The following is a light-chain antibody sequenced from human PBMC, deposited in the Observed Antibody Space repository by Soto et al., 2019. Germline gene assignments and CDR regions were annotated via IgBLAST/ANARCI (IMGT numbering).Light chain of an antibody. Sequence: DIEMTQSPSSLSASVGETITITCWASQSISSSLNWFQHSPGQPPKLLLFAASNLHAGVPPRFSGSGSGTSFSLTIRSLQPEDFATYYCQQSFNLPRTFGPGTKVDIK. CDR2: AAS. CDR3: QQSFNLPRT. CDR1: QSISSS. J-gene: IGKJ1*01. V-gene: IGKV1-39*01.